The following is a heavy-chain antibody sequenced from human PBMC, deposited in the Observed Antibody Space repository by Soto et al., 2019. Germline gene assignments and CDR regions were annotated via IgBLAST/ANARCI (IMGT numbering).Heavy chain of an antibody. Sequence: QVQLVQSGAEVKKPGSSVKVSCKASGGTFGSYAFSWVRQAPGQGLEWMGGIIPVSGAAHYAQKLQGRVTVTADECTSTAYMELSSLSSQDTAVYYCATALGCRSTSCTLDYWGQGTRVIVSS. V-gene: IGHV1-69*01. D-gene: IGHD2-2*01. CDR3: ATALGCRSTSCTLDY. J-gene: IGHJ4*02. CDR2: IIPVSGAA. CDR1: GGTFGSYA.